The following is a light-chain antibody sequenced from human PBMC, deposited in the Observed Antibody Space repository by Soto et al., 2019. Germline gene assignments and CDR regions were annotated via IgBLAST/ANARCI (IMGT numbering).Light chain of an antibody. CDR3: QQYNSYPWT. CDR2: GAS. Sequence: DIQMTQSPSTLSTSVGGRVTITCRASQNIDRWLAWYQQKPGKAPNLLIYGASSLESGVPTRFSGSGSGTDFTLTLSSLRPDDFATYYCQQYNSYPWTFVQGTKVEIK. J-gene: IGKJ1*01. V-gene: IGKV1-5*03. CDR1: QNIDRW.